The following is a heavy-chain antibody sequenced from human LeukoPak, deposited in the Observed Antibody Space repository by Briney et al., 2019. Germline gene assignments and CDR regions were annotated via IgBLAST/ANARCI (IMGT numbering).Heavy chain of an antibody. CDR1: GYTFTSYG. J-gene: IGHJ5*02. CDR2: ISAYNGNT. CDR3: ARVGNYDFWSGYYTDNWFDP. V-gene: IGHV1-18*01. Sequence: GASVKVSCTASGYTFTSYGISWVRQAPGQGLEWMGWISAYNGNTNYAQKLQGRVTMTTDTSTSTAYMELRSLRSDDTAVYYCARVGNYDFWSGYYTDNWFDPWGQGTLVTVSS. D-gene: IGHD3-3*01.